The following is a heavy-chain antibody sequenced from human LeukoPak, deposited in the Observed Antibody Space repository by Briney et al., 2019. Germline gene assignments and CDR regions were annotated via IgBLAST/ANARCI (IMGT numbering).Heavy chain of an antibody. V-gene: IGHV3-48*03. CDR3: AKVINDHYPHGFDI. D-gene: IGHD1-1*01. J-gene: IGHJ3*02. CDR2: ITNTGRTI. Sequence: GGSLRLSCAASGXAFSSYAMNWVRQAPGKGLEWVAYITNTGRTIYYADSLKGRFTISRDNAKNSLSLQMDSLRAEYTALYYCAKVINDHYPHGFDIWGQGTMVTVSS. CDR1: GXAFSSYA.